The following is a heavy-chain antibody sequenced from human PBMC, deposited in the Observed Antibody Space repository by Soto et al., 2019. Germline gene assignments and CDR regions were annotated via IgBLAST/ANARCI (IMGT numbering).Heavy chain of an antibody. CDR2: IWFXXXXX. CDR1: GFTFSSYG. Sequence: PGGSLRLSCAASGFTFSSYGMHWVRQAPGKGLEWVALIWFXXXXXXXXDSVKGRFTISRDNSKNTVHLQMNSLRVEDTAVYYCARLYCSSSSCYSVGAFDIRGQGTVVTVSS. D-gene: IGHD2-2*01. J-gene: IGHJ3*02. V-gene: IGHV3-33*01. CDR3: ARLYCSSSSCYSVGAFDI.